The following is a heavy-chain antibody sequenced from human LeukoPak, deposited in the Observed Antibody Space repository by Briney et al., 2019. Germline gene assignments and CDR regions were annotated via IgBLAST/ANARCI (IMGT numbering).Heavy chain of an antibody. CDR2: IRNSGPT. Sequence: PSETLSHTCTVSYDSISDYFWSWIRQPPGKGLEWIAYIRNSGPTRYNPSLQSRVTISLDTSKNQFSLKLTSVTAADTAIYYCVKSSSSRFDPWGQGTLVTVSS. CDR1: YDSISDYF. D-gene: IGHD2-2*01. V-gene: IGHV4-59*01. CDR3: VKSSSSRFDP. J-gene: IGHJ5*02.